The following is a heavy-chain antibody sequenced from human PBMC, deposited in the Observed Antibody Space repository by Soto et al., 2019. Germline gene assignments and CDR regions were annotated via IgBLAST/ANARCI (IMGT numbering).Heavy chain of an antibody. CDR3: ARIGRYDSSGYFAECLAN. V-gene: IGHV4-61*01. CDR2: IYYSGTT. Sequence: QVQLQESGPGLVKPSETLSLICTVSDGSDSSGNDYWTWIRQPPGNVLECIGYIYYSGTTNSNRSPMSRFTISVYTTKTQFTLKLRSVTAAETAMYYSARIGRYDSSGYFAECLANSGKGTLVSVSS. CDR1: DGSDSSGNDY. D-gene: IGHD3-22*01. J-gene: IGHJ1*01.